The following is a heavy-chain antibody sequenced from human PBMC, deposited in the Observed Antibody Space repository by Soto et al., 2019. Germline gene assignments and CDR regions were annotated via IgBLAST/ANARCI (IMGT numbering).Heavy chain of an antibody. CDR3: ARDRGYSGYDITNY. CDR2: ISAGSGYT. Sequence: QVQLVQSWAEVKKPGASVKVSCKTSGYTFTDYAMHWVRQAPGQRLEWMGWISAGSGYTKYSQKFQGRVTITRDTSASTAYMELSSLTSEDTAVYYCARDRGYSGYDITNYWGQGTLVTVSS. J-gene: IGHJ4*02. D-gene: IGHD5-12*01. V-gene: IGHV1-3*01. CDR1: GYTFTDYA.